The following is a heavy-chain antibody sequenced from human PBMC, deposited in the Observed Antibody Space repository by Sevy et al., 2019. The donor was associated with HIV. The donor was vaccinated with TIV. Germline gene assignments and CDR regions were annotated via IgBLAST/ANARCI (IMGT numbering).Heavy chain of an antibody. J-gene: IGHJ6*03. CDR2: ISAYNGNT. CDR3: ARVEDSYGYVYYYYMDV. V-gene: IGHV1-18*01. CDR1: GYTFTSYG. D-gene: IGHD5-18*01. Sequence: ASVKVSCKASGYTFTSYGISWVRQAPGQGLEWMGWISAYNGNTNYAQRLQGRVTMTTDTSTSTAYMELRSLRSDDTAVYYCARVEDSYGYVYYYYMDVWGKGTTVTVSS.